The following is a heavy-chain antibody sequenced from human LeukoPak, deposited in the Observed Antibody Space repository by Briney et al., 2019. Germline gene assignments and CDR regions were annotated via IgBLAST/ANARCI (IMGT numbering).Heavy chain of an antibody. Sequence: PSETLSLTCTDSGGSISGYYWSWIRQSPEKGLEWIGFIHYSGSTNYNPSLRSRVTISVDTSKNQFSLKLSSVTAADTAVYFCARGVSAAGQTLFDYWGQGTLVTVSS. CDR3: ARGVSAAGQTLFDY. V-gene: IGHV4-59*01. J-gene: IGHJ4*02. CDR2: IHYSGST. D-gene: IGHD6-13*01. CDR1: GGSISGYY.